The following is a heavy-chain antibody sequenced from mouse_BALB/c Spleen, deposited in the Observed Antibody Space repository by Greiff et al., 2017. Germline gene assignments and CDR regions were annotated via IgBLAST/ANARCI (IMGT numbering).Heavy chain of an antibody. V-gene: IGHV3-2*02. CDR2: ISYSGST. J-gene: IGHJ4*01. D-gene: IGHD1-2*01. CDR1: GYSITSDYA. Sequence: VQLKQSGPGLVKPSQSLSLTCTVTGYSITSDYAWTWIRQFPGTTLEWMGYISYSGSTSYNPSLKSRISITRDTSKNQFFLQLNSVTTEDTATYYCASTATLGYAMDYWGQGTAVTVSS. CDR3: ASTATLGYAMDY.